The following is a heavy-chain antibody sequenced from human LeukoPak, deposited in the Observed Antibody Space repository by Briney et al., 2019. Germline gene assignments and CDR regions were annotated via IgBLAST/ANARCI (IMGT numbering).Heavy chain of an antibody. J-gene: IGHJ3*02. V-gene: IGHV4-38-2*02. CDR1: GYSISSGYY. Sequence: PSETLSLTCTVSGYSISSGYYWGWIRQPPGKGLEWIGSIYHSGSTYYNPSLKSRVTISVDTSKNQFSLKLSSVTAADTAVYYCASRDMVVNDAFDIWGQRTMVTVSS. CDR3: ASRDMVVNDAFDI. CDR2: IYHSGST. D-gene: IGHD3-10*01.